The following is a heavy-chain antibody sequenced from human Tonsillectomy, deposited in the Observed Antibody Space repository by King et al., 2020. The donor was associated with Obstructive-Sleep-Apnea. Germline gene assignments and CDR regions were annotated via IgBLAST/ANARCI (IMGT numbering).Heavy chain of an antibody. CDR3: ARSPYGSGIIDYFDP. J-gene: IGHJ5*02. CDR2: IYYSGGS. Sequence: QVQLQESGPGLVKPSETLSLTCTVSGGSISTYYWSWLRQPPGKRLEWIGYIYYSGGSNYNPSLKRRVSISVDTSKNQFSLKQTSVTAADTADFYCARSPYGSGIIDYFDPWGQGTLVTVSS. D-gene: IGHD3-10*01. CDR1: GGSISTYY. V-gene: IGHV4-59*01.